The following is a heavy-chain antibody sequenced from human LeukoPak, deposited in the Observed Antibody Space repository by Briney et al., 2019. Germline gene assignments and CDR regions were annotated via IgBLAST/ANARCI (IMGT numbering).Heavy chain of an antibody. J-gene: IGHJ5*02. CDR2: IYYSGST. Sequence: SETLSLTCTVSGGSISSSSYYWGWIRQPPGKGLEWIGSIYYSGSTYYNPSLKSRVTISVDTSKNQFSLKLSSVTAADTAVYYCARHSFRGYYLNWFDPWGQGTLVTVSS. CDR3: ARHSFRGYYLNWFDP. D-gene: IGHD3-3*01. V-gene: IGHV4-39*01. CDR1: GGSISSSSYY.